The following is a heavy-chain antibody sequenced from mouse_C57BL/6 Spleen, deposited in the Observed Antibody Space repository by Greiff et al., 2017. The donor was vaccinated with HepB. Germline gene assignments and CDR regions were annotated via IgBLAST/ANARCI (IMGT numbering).Heavy chain of an antibody. Sequence: QVQLQQSGPELVKPGASVKISCKASGYSFTSYYIHWVKQRPGQGLEWIGWIDPGSGNTKYNEKFKGKATLTADTSSSTAYMQLSSLTSEDSAVYYCARSWAVPRYFDVWGTGTTVTVSS. CDR3: ARSWAVPRYFDV. V-gene: IGHV1-66*01. CDR1: GYSFTSYY. CDR2: IDPGSGNT. D-gene: IGHD1-1*01. J-gene: IGHJ1*03.